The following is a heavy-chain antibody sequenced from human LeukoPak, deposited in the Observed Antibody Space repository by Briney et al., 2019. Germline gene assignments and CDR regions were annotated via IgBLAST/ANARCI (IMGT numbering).Heavy chain of an antibody. CDR2: IYHSGST. J-gene: IGHJ4*02. D-gene: IGHD2-2*02. V-gene: IGHV4-30-2*01. CDR1: GGSISSGGYY. Sequence: PSETLSLTCTVSGGSISSGGYYWSWIQQPPGKGLEWIGYIYHSGSTYYNPSLKSRVTISVDRSKNQFSLKLSSVTAADTAVYYCARGGIYCSSTSCYKGGFDYWGQGTLVTVSS. CDR3: ARGGIYCSSTSCYKGGFDY.